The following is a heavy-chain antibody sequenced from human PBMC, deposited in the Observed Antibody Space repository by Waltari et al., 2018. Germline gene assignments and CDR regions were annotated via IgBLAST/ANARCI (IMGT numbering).Heavy chain of an antibody. Sequence: QVQLQQWGAGLLKPSETLSLTCAVYGGSFSGYYWSWIRQPPGKGLEWIGEINHSGSTNYNPSLKSRVTISVDTSKNQFSLKLSSVTAADTAVYYCARDPRWLVRGYIDYWGQGTLVTVSS. CDR1: GGSFSGYY. D-gene: IGHD6-19*01. V-gene: IGHV4-34*01. J-gene: IGHJ4*02. CDR3: ARDPRWLVRGYIDY. CDR2: INHSGST.